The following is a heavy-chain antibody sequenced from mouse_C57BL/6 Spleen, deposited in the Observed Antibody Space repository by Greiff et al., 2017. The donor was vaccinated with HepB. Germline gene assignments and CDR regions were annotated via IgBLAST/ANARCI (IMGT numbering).Heavy chain of an antibody. CDR1: GYTFTSYW. J-gene: IGHJ2*01. Sequence: QVQLQQSGAELVKPGASVKMSCKASGYTFTSYWITWVKQRPGQGLEWIGDIYPGSGSTNYNEKFKSKATLTVDTSSSTAYMQLSSLTSEDSAVYYCARSLYYDYVYYFDYWGQGTTLTVSS. CDR2: IYPGSGST. CDR3: ARSLYYDYVYYFDY. V-gene: IGHV1-55*01. D-gene: IGHD2-4*01.